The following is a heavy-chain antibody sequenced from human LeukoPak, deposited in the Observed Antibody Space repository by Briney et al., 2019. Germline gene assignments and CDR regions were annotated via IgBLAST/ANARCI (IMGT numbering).Heavy chain of an antibody. J-gene: IGHJ6*02. CDR2: IKQDGSEK. CDR3: ATLIRMDV. CDR1: GSTFSSYW. V-gene: IGHV3-7*01. D-gene: IGHD2-21*01. Sequence: PGGSLRLSCAASGSTFSSYWMSWVRQAPGKGLEWVANIKQDGSEKYYVDSVKGRFTISRDNAKNSLYLQMNSLRAEDTAVYYCATLIRMDVWGQGTTVTVSS.